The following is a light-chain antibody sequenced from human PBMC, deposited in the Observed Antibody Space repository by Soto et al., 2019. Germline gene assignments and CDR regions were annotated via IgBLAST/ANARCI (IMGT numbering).Light chain of an antibody. J-gene: IGLJ1*01. Sequence: QSALTQPASVSGSPGKSITISCTGTSSDVGSYNTVSWYQQYPGKAPKLMIYDVTNRPSGVSNRFSGSKSGNTASLTNSGLQAEDEADYYCSSNTINSTVFGSGTKVTVL. CDR1: SSDVGSYNT. CDR2: DVT. V-gene: IGLV2-14*03. CDR3: SSNTINSTV.